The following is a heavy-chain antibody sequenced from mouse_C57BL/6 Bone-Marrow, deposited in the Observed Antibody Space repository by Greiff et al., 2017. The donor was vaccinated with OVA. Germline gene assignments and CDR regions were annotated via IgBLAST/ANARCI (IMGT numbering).Heavy chain of an antibody. CDR2: IDPETGGT. Sequence: LEESGAELVRPGASVTLSCKASGYTFTDYEMHWVKQTPVHGLEWIGAIDPETGGTAYNQKFKGKAILTADKSSSTAYMELSSLTSEDSAVYYWTRSYSNYGDFDYWGQGTTLTVSS. V-gene: IGHV1-15*01. J-gene: IGHJ2*01. CDR1: GYTFTDYE. D-gene: IGHD2-5*01. CDR3: TRSYSNYGDFDY.